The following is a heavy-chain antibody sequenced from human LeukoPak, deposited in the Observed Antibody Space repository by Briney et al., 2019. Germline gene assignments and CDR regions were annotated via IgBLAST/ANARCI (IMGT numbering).Heavy chain of an antibody. D-gene: IGHD3-22*01. CDR3: ARGHWSSGYLL. J-gene: IGHJ4*02. Sequence: ASVKVSCKASGYTFTSYAMHWVRQAPGQRLEWMGWINAGNGNTKYSQKFQGRVTITRDTSASTAYMELSSLRSEDTAVYYYARGHWSSGYLLWGQGTLVTVSS. V-gene: IGHV1-3*01. CDR2: INAGNGNT. CDR1: GYTFTSYA.